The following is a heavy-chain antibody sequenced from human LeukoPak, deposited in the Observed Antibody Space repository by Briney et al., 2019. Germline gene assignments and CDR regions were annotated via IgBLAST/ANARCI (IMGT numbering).Heavy chain of an antibody. V-gene: IGHV4-39*01. CDR3: ARQGRNDAFDI. CDR1: GYSISSSYY. D-gene: IGHD2-15*01. Sequence: SETLSLTCTVSGYSISSSYYWGWIRQPPGKGLEWIGSIYYSGSTYYNPSLKSRVTISVDTSKNQFSLKLSSVTAADTAVYYCARQGRNDAFDIWGQGTMVTVSS. J-gene: IGHJ3*02. CDR2: IYYSGST.